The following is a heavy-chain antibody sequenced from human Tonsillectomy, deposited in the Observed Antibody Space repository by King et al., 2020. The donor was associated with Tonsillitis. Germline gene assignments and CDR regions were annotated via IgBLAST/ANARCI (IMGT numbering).Heavy chain of an antibody. J-gene: IGHJ4*02. Sequence: QLMESGAEVKKPGESLKISCKGSGYSFTSFSIGSWIAWVRQMPGRGLEWMGIIYPGDYDTRYSPSFQGQVTISVDKSISTASLQWSSLKASDTAMYYCARAPSGASNPYSFDFWGQGTLVTVSS. V-gene: IGHV5-51*01. CDR2: IYPGDYDT. D-gene: IGHD1-26*01. CDR1: GYSFTSFSIGSW. CDR3: ARAPSGASNPYSFDF.